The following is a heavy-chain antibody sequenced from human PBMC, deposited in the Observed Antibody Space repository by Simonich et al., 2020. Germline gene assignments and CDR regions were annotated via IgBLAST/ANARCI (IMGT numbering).Heavy chain of an antibody. CDR2: IYYSGSP. Sequence: QLQLQESGPGLVKPSETLSLTCTVSGGSISSSSYYWGWIRQPPGKGLEWIGGIYYSGSPNYNPSPKSLVTISVDTSKNQFSLKLSSVTAADTAVYYCARQRVLMVYAIDYWGQGTLVTVSS. J-gene: IGHJ4*02. V-gene: IGHV4-39*01. CDR3: ARQRVLMVYAIDY. D-gene: IGHD2-8*01. CDR1: GGSISSSSYY.